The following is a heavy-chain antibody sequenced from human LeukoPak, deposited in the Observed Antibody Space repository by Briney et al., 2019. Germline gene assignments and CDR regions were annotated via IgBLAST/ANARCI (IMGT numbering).Heavy chain of an antibody. CDR2: IYSSGST. CDR1: GGSISSYY. D-gene: IGHD4-17*01. V-gene: IGHV4-59*08. Sequence: SETLSLTCTVSGGSISSYYWSWIRQPPGKGLEWIGYIYSSGSTNYNPSLKSRVTISVDTSKNQFSLKLSSVTAADTAVYYCARGEIDYGDYYFDYWGQGTLVTVSS. J-gene: IGHJ4*02. CDR3: ARGEIDYGDYYFDY.